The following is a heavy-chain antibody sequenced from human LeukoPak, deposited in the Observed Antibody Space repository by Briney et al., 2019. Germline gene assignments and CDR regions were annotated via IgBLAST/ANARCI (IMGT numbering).Heavy chain of an antibody. CDR2: ISSSSSYI. Sequence: GGSLRLSCAASGFTFSSHSMNWVRHAPGKGLEWVSSISSSSSYIYYADSVKGRFTISRDNAKNSLYLQMNSLRAEDTAVYYCARDFPYGSGSYYKVGGDYWGQGTLVTVSS. CDR1: GFTFSSHS. D-gene: IGHD3-10*01. J-gene: IGHJ4*02. CDR3: ARDFPYGSGSYYKVGGDY. V-gene: IGHV3-21*01.